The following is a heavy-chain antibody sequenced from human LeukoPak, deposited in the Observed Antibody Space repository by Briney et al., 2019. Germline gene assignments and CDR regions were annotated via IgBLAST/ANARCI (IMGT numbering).Heavy chain of an antibody. CDR1: GYTFTSYD. J-gene: IGHJ4*02. CDR2: MNPNSGNT. D-gene: IGHD3-22*01. V-gene: IGHV1-8*01. Sequence: ASVKVSCKASGYTFTSYDINWVRQATGQGLEWMGWMNPNSGNTGYAQKFQGRVTMTRNTSISTAYMELSSLRSEDTAVYYCARGRGYYDSSGYYPPPSGFDYWGQGTLVTVSS. CDR3: ARGRGYYDSSGYYPPPSGFDY.